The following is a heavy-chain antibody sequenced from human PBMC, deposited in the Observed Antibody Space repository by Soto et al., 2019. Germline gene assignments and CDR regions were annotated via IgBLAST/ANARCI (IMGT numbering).Heavy chain of an antibody. CDR2: LSRDGGTT. J-gene: IGHJ4*03. CDR3: YKEVEYRTDGFDF. Sequence: PGGSLRLSCAASGFSFSSHGMSWVRQGPGKGLEWMAVLSRDGGTTYYADSAKDRFTSSRDNTKNTLDLLMNSLKVEDTALYYSYKEVEYRTDGFDFWGPRTLVPVSS. V-gene: IGHV3-23*01. D-gene: IGHD1-1*01. CDR1: GFSFSSHG.